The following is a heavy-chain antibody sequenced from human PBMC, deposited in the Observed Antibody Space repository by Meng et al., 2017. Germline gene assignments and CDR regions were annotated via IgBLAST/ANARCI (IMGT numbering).Heavy chain of an antibody. CDR3: ARDEDISAAGKLFGDY. J-gene: IGHJ4*02. D-gene: IGHD6-13*01. Sequence: QVQVVQSGAEVKKPGASVKVSCKASGYTFPDYWLHWVRRAPGQDLEWMGRINPKSGDTHYAQRFQGRVTMTGDTSISTAYMELSGLRSDDTAMYYCARDEDISAAGKLFGDYWGQGTLVTVSS. CDR2: INPKSGDT. CDR1: GYTFPDYW. V-gene: IGHV1-2*06.